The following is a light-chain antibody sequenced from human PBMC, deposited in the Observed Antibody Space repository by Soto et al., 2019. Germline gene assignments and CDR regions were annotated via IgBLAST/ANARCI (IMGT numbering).Light chain of an antibody. CDR3: AAWDGSLSGYV. Sequence: SVLTQPPSASGTPGQRVTISCSGSSSNIGSNYVYWYQQLPGTAPKLLIYRNNQRPSGVPDRFSGSKSGTSASLAISGLRSEDEADYYCAAWDGSLSGYVFGTGTKLTVL. CDR1: SSNIGSNY. CDR2: RNN. J-gene: IGLJ1*01. V-gene: IGLV1-47*01.